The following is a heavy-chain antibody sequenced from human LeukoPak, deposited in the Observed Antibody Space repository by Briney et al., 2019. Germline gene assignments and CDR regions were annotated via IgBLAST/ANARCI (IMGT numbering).Heavy chain of an antibody. CDR3: TRHSMVRGDPFDY. J-gene: IGHJ4*02. CDR1: GFTFSSYW. Sequence: PGGSLRLSCAASGFTFSSYWMSWVRQASGKGLEWVGRIRSKANSYATAYAASVKGRFTISRDDSKNTAYLQMNSLKTEDTAVYYCTRHSMVRGDPFDYWGEGTLVTVSS. CDR2: IRSKANSYAT. V-gene: IGHV3-73*01. D-gene: IGHD3-10*01.